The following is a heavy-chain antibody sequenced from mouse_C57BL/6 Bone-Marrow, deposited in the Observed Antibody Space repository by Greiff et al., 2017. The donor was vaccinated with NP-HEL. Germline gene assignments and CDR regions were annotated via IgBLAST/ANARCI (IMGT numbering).Heavy chain of an antibody. D-gene: IGHD2-4*01. CDR3: ARDLITTGYYFDY. Sequence: EVQLVESGGGLVKPGGSLKLSCAASGFTFSSYAMSWVRQTPEKRLEWVATISDGGSYTYYPDNVKGRFTISRDNAKNNLYLQMSHLKSEDTAMYYCARDLITTGYYFDYGGQGTTLTVSS. CDR1: GFTFSSYA. J-gene: IGHJ2*01. V-gene: IGHV5-4*01. CDR2: ISDGGSYT.